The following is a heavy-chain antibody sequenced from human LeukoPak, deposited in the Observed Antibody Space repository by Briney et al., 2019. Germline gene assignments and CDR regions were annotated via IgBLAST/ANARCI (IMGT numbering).Heavy chain of an antibody. D-gene: IGHD2-2*01. V-gene: IGHV1-69-2*01. CDR2: ADPEDGET. Sequence: ASVKVSCKVSGYTFTDYYMHWVQQAPGKGLEWMGLADPEDGETIYAEKFQGRVTITADTSTDTAYMELSSLRSEDTAVYYCATGARRVVVPAAILRMDVWGKGTTVTVSS. CDR3: ATGARRVVVPAAILRMDV. CDR1: GYTFTDYY. J-gene: IGHJ6*04.